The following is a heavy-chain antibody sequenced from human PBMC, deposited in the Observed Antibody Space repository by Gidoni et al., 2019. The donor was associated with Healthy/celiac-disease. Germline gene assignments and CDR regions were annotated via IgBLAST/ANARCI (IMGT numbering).Heavy chain of an antibody. CDR3: ARVGPVTTNNWFDP. Sequence: EVQLVESGGGLVQPGGSLSLSCAASGFTFSSYWMSWVRQAPGKGLEWVANIKQDGSEKYYVDSVKGRFTISRDNAKNSLYLQMNSLRAEDTAVYYCARVGPVTTNNWFDPWGQGTLVTVSS. J-gene: IGHJ5*02. CDR1: GFTFSSYW. CDR2: IKQDGSEK. D-gene: IGHD4-17*01. V-gene: IGHV3-7*01.